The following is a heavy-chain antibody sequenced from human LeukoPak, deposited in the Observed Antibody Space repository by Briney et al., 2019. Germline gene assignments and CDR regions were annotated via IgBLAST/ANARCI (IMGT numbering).Heavy chain of an antibody. CDR1: GDSVSGSPAV. V-gene: IGHV6-1*01. Sequence: SQTLSLTCAISGDSVSGSPAVWSWIRQSPSRGLEWLARAYYRSKWYIDYAVSVKSRITITPDTSKNQFSLQLNSVTPEDTAVYYCARGAVRGGTNFDYWGQGTLVTVSS. CDR2: AYYRSKWYI. J-gene: IGHJ4*02. CDR3: ARGAVRGGTNFDY. D-gene: IGHD3-10*01.